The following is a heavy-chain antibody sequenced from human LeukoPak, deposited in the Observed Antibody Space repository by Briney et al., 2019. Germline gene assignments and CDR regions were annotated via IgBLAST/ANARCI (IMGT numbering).Heavy chain of an antibody. CDR1: GGSISSSSEY. V-gene: IGHV4-39*01. CDR2: IYYSGST. CDR3: ARRGYCSSTSCYEYWFDP. Sequence: SEPLSLTRTLSGGSISSSSEYGGWVRQPPREGLEWIVYIYYSGSTYYNPSLKSRLTISVDTSKNQFSLKLSSVTATDTAVYYCARRGYCSSTSCYEYWFDPWGQGTLVTVSS. D-gene: IGHD2-2*01. J-gene: IGHJ5*02.